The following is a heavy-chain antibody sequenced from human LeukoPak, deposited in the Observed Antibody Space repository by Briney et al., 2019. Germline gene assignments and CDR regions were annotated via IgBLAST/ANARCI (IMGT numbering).Heavy chain of an antibody. CDR2: INHSGST. J-gene: IGHJ4*02. Sequence: SETLSLTCAVYGGSFSGYYWSWIRQPPGKGLEWIGEINHSGSTNYNPSLKSRVTISVDTSKNQFSLKLSSVTAADTAVYYCASLGKITMIVVNWGQGTLVTVSS. V-gene: IGHV4-34*01. CDR3: ASLGKITMIVVN. D-gene: IGHD3-22*01. CDR1: GGSFSGYY.